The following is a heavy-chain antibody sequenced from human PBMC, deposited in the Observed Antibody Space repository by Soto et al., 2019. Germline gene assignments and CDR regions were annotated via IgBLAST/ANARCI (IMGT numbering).Heavy chain of an antibody. CDR2: ISSSSSTI. J-gene: IGHJ4*02. CDR1: GFTFSSYS. D-gene: IGHD3-22*01. V-gene: IGHV3-48*02. CDR3: ARGMYYYDSSGWAY. Sequence: GGSLRLSCAASGFTFSSYSMNWVRQAPGKGLEWVSYISSSSSTIYYADSVRGRFTISRDNAKNSLYLQMNSLRDEDTAVYYCARGMYYYDSSGWAYWGQGTLVTVSS.